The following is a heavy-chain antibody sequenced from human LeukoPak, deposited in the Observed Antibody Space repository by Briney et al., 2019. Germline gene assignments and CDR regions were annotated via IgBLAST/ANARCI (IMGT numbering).Heavy chain of an antibody. J-gene: IGHJ4*02. V-gene: IGHV7-4-1*02. CDR1: GYTFTGYY. CDR3: ARDLYYYISGS. D-gene: IGHD3-10*01. Sequence: ASVRVSCKASGYTFTGYYMHWVRQAPGQGLEWMGWINTNTGNPTYAQGFTGRFVFSLDTSVSTAYLQISSLKAEDTAVYYCARDLYYYISGSWGQGTLVTVSS. CDR2: INTNTGNP.